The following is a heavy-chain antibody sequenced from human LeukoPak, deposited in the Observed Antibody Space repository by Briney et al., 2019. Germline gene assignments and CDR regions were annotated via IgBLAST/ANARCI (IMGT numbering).Heavy chain of an antibody. Sequence: GGSLRLSCAASGFTFSSYAMHWVRQAPGKGLEWVAVISYDGSNKYYADSVKGRFTISRDNSKNTLYPQMNSLRAEDTAVYYCARQKEQWLLTAYYYYYYMDVWGKGTTVTVSS. CDR2: ISYDGSNK. CDR3: ARQKEQWLLTAYYYYYYMDV. D-gene: IGHD6-19*01. J-gene: IGHJ6*03. CDR1: GFTFSSYA. V-gene: IGHV3-30*04.